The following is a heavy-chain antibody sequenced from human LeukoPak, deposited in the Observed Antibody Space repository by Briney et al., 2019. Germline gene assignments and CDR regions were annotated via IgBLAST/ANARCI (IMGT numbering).Heavy chain of an antibody. CDR1: GFTFSDYY. CDR2: ISSSGSTI. V-gene: IGHV3-11*01. Sequence: GGSLRLSCAGSGFTFSDYYMSWIRQAPGKGLEWVSYISSSGSTIYYADSVKGRFTISRDNAKNSLYLQMNSLRAEDTAVYYCARGGYDILTGYYKIWGAFDIWGQGTMVTVSS. J-gene: IGHJ3*02. D-gene: IGHD3-9*01. CDR3: ARGGYDILTGYYKIWGAFDI.